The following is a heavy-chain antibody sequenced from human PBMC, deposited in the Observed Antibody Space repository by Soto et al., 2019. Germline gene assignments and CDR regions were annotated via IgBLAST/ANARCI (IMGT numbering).Heavy chain of an antibody. CDR2: IKQDGSEN. D-gene: IGHD6-13*01. CDR1: GFTFSGSL. J-gene: IGHJ6*02. CDR3: ARDPYSSSWYYYYYGMDV. Sequence: PGGSLRLSCAASGFTFSGSLMNWVRQAPGKGLEWVANIKQDGSENYYVDSVRGRFTISRDNAKNTLYLQMNSLRAEDTAVYYWARDPYSSSWYYYYYGMDVWGQGTTVTVSS. V-gene: IGHV3-7*01.